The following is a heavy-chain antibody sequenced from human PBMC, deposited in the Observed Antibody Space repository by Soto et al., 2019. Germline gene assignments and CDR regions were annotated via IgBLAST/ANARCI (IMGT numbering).Heavy chain of an antibody. CDR3: ARELRWPRGMDV. CDR2: IIPIFGTA. Sequence: QVQLVQSGAEVKKPGSSVKVSCKASGGTFSSYAISWVRQAPGQGLEWMGGIIPIFGTANYAQKFQGRVTLTADESTIAAYMELSSLGSEDTAVYCCARELRWPRGMDVWGQGTTVTVSS. CDR1: GGTFSSYA. V-gene: IGHV1-69*12. J-gene: IGHJ6*02. D-gene: IGHD2-15*01.